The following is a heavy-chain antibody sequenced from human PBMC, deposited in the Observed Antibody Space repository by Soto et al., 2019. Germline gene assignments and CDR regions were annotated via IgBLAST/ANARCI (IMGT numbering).Heavy chain of an antibody. Sequence: QLQLQESGPGLVKPSETLSLTCTVSGGSISSSSYYWGWIRQPPGKGLEWIGSIYYSGSTYYNPSLKSRVTISVDTSKNQFSLKLSSVTAADTAVYYCARHLYSYFYCTNGVCYIGWFDPWGQGTLVTVSS. J-gene: IGHJ5*02. CDR2: IYYSGST. D-gene: IGHD2-8*01. CDR1: GGSISSSSYY. V-gene: IGHV4-39*01. CDR3: ARHLYSYFYCTNGVCYIGWFDP.